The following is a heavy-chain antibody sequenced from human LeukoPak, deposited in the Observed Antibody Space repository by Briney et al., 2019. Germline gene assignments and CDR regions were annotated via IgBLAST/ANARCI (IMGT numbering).Heavy chain of an antibody. CDR2: ISWNSGSI. V-gene: IGHV3-9*02. D-gene: IGHD3-22*01. J-gene: IGHJ4*02. Sequence: GRSLRLSCAASGFTSDDYAMHWVRQAPGKGLEWVSGISWNSGSIGYADSVKGRFTISRDNAKNSLYLQMNSLRAEDMALYYCAKEVYYYDSSGYRSFDYWGQGTLVTVSS. CDR3: AKEVYYYDSSGYRSFDY. CDR1: GFTSDDYA.